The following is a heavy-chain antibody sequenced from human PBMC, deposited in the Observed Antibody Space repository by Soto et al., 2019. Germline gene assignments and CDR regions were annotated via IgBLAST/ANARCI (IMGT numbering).Heavy chain of an antibody. Sequence: SVKVSCKTSGYTFTNYGINWVRQAPGQGLEWMGWISARNGKTNYAQKLQGRVTMTTDTSTTTAYMELSSLRSEDTAVYYCARRPPPARSGGLYYFDYWGQGTLVTASS. CDR2: ISARNGKT. J-gene: IGHJ4*02. V-gene: IGHV1-18*04. CDR1: GYTFTNYG. D-gene: IGHD6-19*01. CDR3: ARRPPPARSGGLYYFDY.